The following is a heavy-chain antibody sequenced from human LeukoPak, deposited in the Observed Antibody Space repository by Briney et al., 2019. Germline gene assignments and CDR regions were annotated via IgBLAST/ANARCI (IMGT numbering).Heavy chain of an antibody. CDR1: GFTFSSYA. D-gene: IGHD6-19*01. CDR2: ISGSGGST. J-gene: IGHJ3*02. CDR3: AKEGGFGYSSGWYDAFDI. V-gene: IGHV3-23*01. Sequence: GGSLRLSCAASGFTFSSYAMSWVRQAPGKGLEWVSAISGSGGSTYYADSVKGRFTISRDNSKNTLYLQMNSLRAEDTAVYYYAKEGGFGYSSGWYDAFDIWGQGTMVTVSS.